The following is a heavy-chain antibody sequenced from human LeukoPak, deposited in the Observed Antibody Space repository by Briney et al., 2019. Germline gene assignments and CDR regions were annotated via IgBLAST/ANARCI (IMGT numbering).Heavy chain of an antibody. V-gene: IGHV4-59*01. J-gene: IGHJ4*02. CDR2: IYHSGST. D-gene: IGHD3-3*01. CDR3: ARSRVWSDYWGYFDY. CDR1: GGSISSYY. Sequence: SSETLSLTCTVSGGSISSYYWSWIRQPPGKGLDWIGYIYHSGSTNYNPSLKSRVTISVDTSKTQISLKLRAVTAADTAVYYCARSRVWSDYWGYFDYWGQGTLVTVSS.